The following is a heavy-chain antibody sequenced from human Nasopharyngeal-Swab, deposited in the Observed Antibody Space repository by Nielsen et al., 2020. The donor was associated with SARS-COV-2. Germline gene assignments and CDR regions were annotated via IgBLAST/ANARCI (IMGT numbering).Heavy chain of an antibody. J-gene: IGHJ3*02. D-gene: IGHD2-21*02. Sequence: SLKISCAASGFTFENYAMHWVRQTPGKGLEWVSHISWNSGSIGYAASVRGRFTISRDNAKNSLYLEMSSLRAEDSALYYCAKDLTRGDFVTSNAFDIWGQGTLVTVSS. CDR1: GFTFENYA. CDR2: ISWNSGSI. V-gene: IGHV3-9*01. CDR3: AKDLTRGDFVTSNAFDI.